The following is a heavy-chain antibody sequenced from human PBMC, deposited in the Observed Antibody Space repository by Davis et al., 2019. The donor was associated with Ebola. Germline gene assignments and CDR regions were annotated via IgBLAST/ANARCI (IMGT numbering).Heavy chain of an antibody. V-gene: IGHV3-23*01. D-gene: IGHD3-10*01. J-gene: IGHJ3*02. CDR1: GFSFSRYV. Sequence: PGGSLRLSCAPSGFSFSRYVMTWVRQVPGKGLAWVSANSGSGGRTFYADSVKGRFSISRDNFRNMLSLQMNSLGAEDTAVYYCAKVIAPVVEVPAVMIRYEAFDIWGQETVVTVSS. CDR3: AKVIAPVVEVPAVMIRYEAFDI. CDR2: NSGSGGRT.